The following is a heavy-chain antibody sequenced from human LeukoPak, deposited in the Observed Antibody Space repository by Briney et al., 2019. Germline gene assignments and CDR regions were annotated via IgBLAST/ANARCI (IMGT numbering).Heavy chain of an antibody. V-gene: IGHV3-48*01. J-gene: IGHJ3*02. CDR2: ISSSSSTI. CDR3: ARVGITGTDAFDI. Sequence: GGSLRLSCAASGFTFSSYSMNWVRQAPGKGLEWVSYISSSSSTIYYADSVKGRFTISRDNAKNSLYLQMNSLRAEDTAVYYCARVGITGTDAFDIWGQGTMVTVSS. CDR1: GFTFSSYS. D-gene: IGHD1-20*01.